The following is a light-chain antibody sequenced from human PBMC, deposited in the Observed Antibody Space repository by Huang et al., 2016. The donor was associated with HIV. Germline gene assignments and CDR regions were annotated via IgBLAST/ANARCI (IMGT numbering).Light chain of an antibody. CDR3: QHYGSSPRT. CDR1: QSVNSNY. Sequence: EIVLTQSPGTLSLSPGERATLPCRASQSVNSNYLAWYHQKPGQAPRLLIYGASSRATGIPDRFSGSGSGTHFTLTISRLEPEDFAVYYCQHYGSSPRTFGQGTKVEIK. CDR2: GAS. V-gene: IGKV3-20*01. J-gene: IGKJ1*01.